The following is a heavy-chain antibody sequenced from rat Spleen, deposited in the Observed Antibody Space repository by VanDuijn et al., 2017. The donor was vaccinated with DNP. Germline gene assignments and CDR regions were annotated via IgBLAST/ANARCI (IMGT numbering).Heavy chain of an antibody. CDR1: GFTFSDYY. V-gene: IGHV5-22*01. J-gene: IGHJ3*01. Sequence: EVQLVESGGGLVQPGRSLKLSCAASGFTFSDYYMAWVRQAPTKGLEWVAYISYDGASTYNGDSVRGRFTISRDNAKSTLNLQMNSLRSEDMATYYCARPARGWFAYWGQGTLVTVSS. CDR2: ISYDGAST. CDR3: ARPARGWFAY.